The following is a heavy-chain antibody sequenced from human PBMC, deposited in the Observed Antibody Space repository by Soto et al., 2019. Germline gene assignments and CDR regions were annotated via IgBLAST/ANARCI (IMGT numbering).Heavy chain of an antibody. Sequence: QVQLVQSGAEVKKPGSSVKVSCKASGGTFSSYAISWVRQAPGQGLEWMGGIIPNFGTANYAQKFQGRVTITADESTSTAYMELSSLRSEDTAVYYCARGKDTAMVPDYYYGMDVWGQGTTVTVSS. J-gene: IGHJ6*02. CDR1: GGTFSSYA. V-gene: IGHV1-69*01. CDR3: ARGKDTAMVPDYYYGMDV. D-gene: IGHD5-18*01. CDR2: IIPNFGTA.